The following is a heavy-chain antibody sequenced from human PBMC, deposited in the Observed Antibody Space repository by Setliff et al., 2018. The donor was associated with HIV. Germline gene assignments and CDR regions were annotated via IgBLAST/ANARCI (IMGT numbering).Heavy chain of an antibody. V-gene: IGHV3-30*03. D-gene: IGHD1-7*01. CDR1: GFTFSNYG. CDR2: ILYDGSNK. CDR3: TRDYAYDWNSVMDV. J-gene: IGHJ6*03. Sequence: GGSLRLSCGASGFTFSNYGMQWVRQAPGKGLEWVAIILYDGSNKYYADFVKGRFTISRDNSKNMLYLQMSSLRAEDTAVYYCTRDYAYDWNSVMDVWGKGTTVTVSS.